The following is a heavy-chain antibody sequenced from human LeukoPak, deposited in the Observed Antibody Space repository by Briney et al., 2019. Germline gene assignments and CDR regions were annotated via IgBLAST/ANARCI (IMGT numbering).Heavy chain of an antibody. CDR2: ISYDGSNK. D-gene: IGHD3-22*01. CDR3: AKHPYYYDSSGYYFV. Sequence: GRSLRLSCAASGFTFSSYGMHWVRQAPGKGLEWVAVISYDGSNKYYADSVKGRFTISRDNSKNTLYLQMNSLRAEDTAVYYCAKHPYYYDSSGYYFVWGQGTLVTVSS. CDR1: GFTFSSYG. J-gene: IGHJ4*02. V-gene: IGHV3-30*18.